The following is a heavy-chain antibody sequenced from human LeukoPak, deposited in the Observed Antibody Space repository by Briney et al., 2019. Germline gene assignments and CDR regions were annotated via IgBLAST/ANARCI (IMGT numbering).Heavy chain of an antibody. CDR2: IYYSGST. Sequence: SETLSLTCTVSGGSISSYYWSWIRQPPGKGLEWIGYIYYSGSTNYNPSLKSRVTISVDTSKNQFSLKLSSVTAADTAVYYCARHRSSYDFQHWGQGTLVTVSS. CDR3: ARHRSSYDFQH. CDR1: GGSISSYY. D-gene: IGHD3-10*01. J-gene: IGHJ1*01. V-gene: IGHV4-59*08.